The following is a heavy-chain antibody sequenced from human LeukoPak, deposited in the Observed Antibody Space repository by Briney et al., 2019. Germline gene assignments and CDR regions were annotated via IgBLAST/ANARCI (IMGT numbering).Heavy chain of an antibody. D-gene: IGHD1-26*01. CDR2: IYSGGST. CDR3: AKAPQKLVGTKGYFDC. J-gene: IGHJ4*02. Sequence: PGGSLRLSCAASGFTVSSNYMSWVRQAPGKGLEWVSVIYSGGSTYYADSVKGRFTISRDNSKNTLYLQMNSLRAEDTAVYSCAKAPQKLVGTKGYFDCWGQGTLVTVSS. V-gene: IGHV3-53*01. CDR1: GFTVSSNY.